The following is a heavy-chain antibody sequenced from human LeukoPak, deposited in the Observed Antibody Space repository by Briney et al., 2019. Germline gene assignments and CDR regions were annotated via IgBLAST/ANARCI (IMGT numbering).Heavy chain of an antibody. V-gene: IGHV3-21*01. Sequence: PGGSLRLSCSASGFTINFYTMTWVRQAPGKGLEWVSSITTSSTYVYYADSVKGRFIISRDNAKNSLFLQMNSLRADDTALYYCVRVGPTVTDYYFDFWGQGALVTVSS. D-gene: IGHD4-11*01. CDR1: GFTINFYT. J-gene: IGHJ4*02. CDR2: ITTSSTYV. CDR3: VRVGPTVTDYYFDF.